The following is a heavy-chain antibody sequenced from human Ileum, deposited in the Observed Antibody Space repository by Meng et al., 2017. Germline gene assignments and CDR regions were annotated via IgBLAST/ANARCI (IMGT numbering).Heavy chain of an antibody. V-gene: IGHV4-31*03. CDR3: ARVLSGGSGVYGWFDP. CDR2: IYYSGTT. J-gene: IGHJ5*02. CDR1: GGSINRAGYY. Sequence: LDAAGHGLVKPSHTLSLTGTGFGGSINRAGYYWSWIRQHPGKGLEWIGYIYYSGTTYYNPSLKSRVAISIDTSNNQFSLKLSSVTAADTAVYYCARVLSGGSGVYGWFDPWGQGTLVTVSS. D-gene: IGHD3-10*01.